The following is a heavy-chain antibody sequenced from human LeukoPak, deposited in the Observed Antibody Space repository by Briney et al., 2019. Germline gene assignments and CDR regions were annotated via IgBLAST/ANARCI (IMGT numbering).Heavy chain of an antibody. D-gene: IGHD3-22*01. CDR1: GFTFSSYA. J-gene: IGHJ4*02. V-gene: IGHV3-23*01. CDR3: AKDPGSGYYYFDH. Sequence: GGSLRLSCAASGFTFSSYAMSWVRQAPGKGLEWVSAISGSGGNTYYADSVKGRFTISRDNSKNTLYLEMSSLRADDTAVYYCAKDPGSGYYYFDHWGQGTLVTVSS. CDR2: ISGSGGNT.